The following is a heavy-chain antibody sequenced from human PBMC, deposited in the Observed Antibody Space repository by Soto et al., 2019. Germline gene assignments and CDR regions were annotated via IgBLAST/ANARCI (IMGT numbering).Heavy chain of an antibody. Sequence: QVQLQESGPGLVKPSGTLSLTCAVSGVSISSSHWWSWARQPPGKGLDWIGEVHHRGSTNYNPSLKSRVTISLDKSENQFSLKLSSVTAADTAVYYCARHVGNFYDDSPAGHFDFWGQGILVTVSS. CDR2: VHHRGST. J-gene: IGHJ4*02. CDR1: GVSISSSHW. D-gene: IGHD3-22*01. CDR3: ARHVGNFYDDSPAGHFDF. V-gene: IGHV4-4*02.